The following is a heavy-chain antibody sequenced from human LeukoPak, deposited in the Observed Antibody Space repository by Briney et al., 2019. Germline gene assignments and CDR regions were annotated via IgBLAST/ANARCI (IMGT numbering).Heavy chain of an antibody. V-gene: IGHV4-61*02. CDR2: IYTSGST. D-gene: IGHD5-18*01. Sequence: GGSISSGSYYWSWIRQPAGKGLEWIGRIYTSGSTNYKPSLKSRITISVDTYKNQFSLKLSSVTAADTAVYYCARDVDTAMDNAFDIWGQGTMVTVSS. CDR1: GGSISSGSYY. CDR3: ARDVDTAMDNAFDI. J-gene: IGHJ3*02.